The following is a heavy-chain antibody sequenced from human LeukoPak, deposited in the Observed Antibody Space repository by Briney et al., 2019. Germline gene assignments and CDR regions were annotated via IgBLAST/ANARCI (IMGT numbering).Heavy chain of an antibody. J-gene: IGHJ4*02. D-gene: IGHD4-17*01. CDR2: INTNTGNP. V-gene: IGHV7-4-1*02. Sequence: ASVKVSCKACGYTFTNYAMKWVRQAPGQGLEWMGWINTNTGNPTYAQGFTGRFVFSLDTSVSTTYLQISSLKAEDTAVYYCARGLYGDYTIRTFYYWGQGTLVTVSS. CDR1: GYTFTNYA. CDR3: ARGLYGDYTIRTFYY.